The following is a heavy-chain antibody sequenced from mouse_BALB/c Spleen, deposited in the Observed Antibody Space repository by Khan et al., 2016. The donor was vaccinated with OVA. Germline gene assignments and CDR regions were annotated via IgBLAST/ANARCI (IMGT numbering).Heavy chain of an antibody. V-gene: IGHV1-76*01. CDR2: IYPGTGST. J-gene: IGHJ3*01. D-gene: IGHD2-1*01. CDR1: GYIFTSYW. Sequence: QVQLKQSGGDLVRPGASVKLSCKTSGYIFTSYWIHWVKQRSGQGLEWIASIYPGTGSTYYNEKFKGKATLTADNSSSTAYMQLSSLKSEDSSVYHCAGGSGYGNCFAYWGQGTLVTVSA. CDR3: AGGSGYGNCFAY.